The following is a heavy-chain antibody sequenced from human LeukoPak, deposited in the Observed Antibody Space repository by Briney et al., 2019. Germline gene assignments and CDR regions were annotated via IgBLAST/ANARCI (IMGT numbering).Heavy chain of an antibody. J-gene: IGHJ4*02. CDR3: AKDISGYYGSGREEDFDY. D-gene: IGHD3-10*01. CDR2: ISWNSGSI. Sequence: WIRQPPGKGLEWVSGISWNSGSIGYADSVKGRFTISRDNAKNSLYLQMNSLRAEDTALYYCAKDISGYYGSGREEDFDYWGQGTLVTVSS. V-gene: IGHV3-9*01.